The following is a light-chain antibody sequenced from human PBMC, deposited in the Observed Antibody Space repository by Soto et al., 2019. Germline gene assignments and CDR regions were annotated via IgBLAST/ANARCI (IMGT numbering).Light chain of an antibody. J-gene: IGKJ1*01. Sequence: EIVLTQSPGTLSLSPGERATLSCRASQSVFNNHIGWYQQKPGQAPRRLIFGASFRATGTPDRFSGSGSGTDFTLTISRLEPEDFAVYYCQQYGSSPTTLGQGTKVDIK. CDR2: GAS. CDR3: QQYGSSPTT. CDR1: QSVFNNH. V-gene: IGKV3-20*01.